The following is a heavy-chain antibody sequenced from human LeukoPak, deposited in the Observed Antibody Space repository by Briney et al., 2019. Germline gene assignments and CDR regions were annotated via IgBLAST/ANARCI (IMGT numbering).Heavy chain of an antibody. D-gene: IGHD3-22*01. CDR3: ARGQYYYDRSGYYSGPYYYYGMDV. J-gene: IGHJ6*02. V-gene: IGHV4-61*01. CDR1: GGSVSSGSYY. Sequence: SETLSLTCTVSGGSVSSGSYYWSWIRQPPGKGLEWIGYIYYSGSTNYNPSLKSRVTISVDTSKNQFSLKLSSVTAADTAVYYCARGQYYYDRSGYYSGPYYYYGMDVWGQGTTVTVSS. CDR2: IYYSGST.